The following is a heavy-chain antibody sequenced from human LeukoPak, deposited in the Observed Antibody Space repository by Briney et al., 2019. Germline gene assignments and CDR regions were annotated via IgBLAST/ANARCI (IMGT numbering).Heavy chain of an antibody. CDR1: GFTFSSYA. J-gene: IGHJ4*02. V-gene: IGHV3-23*01. CDR2: ISGSGGST. CDR3: AKGNTYYYDSSASPFDY. Sequence: GGSLRLSCAASGFTFSSYAMSWVRQAPGKGLEWVSAISGSGGSTYYEDSVKGRFTISRDNSKNTLYLQMNSLRAEDTAVYYCAKGNTYYYDSSASPFDYWGQGTLVTVSS. D-gene: IGHD3-22*01.